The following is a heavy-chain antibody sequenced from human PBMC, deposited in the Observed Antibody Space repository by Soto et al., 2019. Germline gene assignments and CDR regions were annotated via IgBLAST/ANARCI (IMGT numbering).Heavy chain of an antibody. Sequence: GESLKISCQGSGYSFTSYWIGWVRQMPGKGLEWMGIIYPGDSDTRYSPSFQGQVTISADKSISTAYLQWSSLKASDTAMYYCARSPESYDSSGYYYGYWYFDLWGRGTLVTVSS. CDR1: GYSFTSYW. CDR3: ARSPESYDSSGYYYGYWYFDL. V-gene: IGHV5-51*03. J-gene: IGHJ2*01. D-gene: IGHD3-22*01. CDR2: IYPGDSDT.